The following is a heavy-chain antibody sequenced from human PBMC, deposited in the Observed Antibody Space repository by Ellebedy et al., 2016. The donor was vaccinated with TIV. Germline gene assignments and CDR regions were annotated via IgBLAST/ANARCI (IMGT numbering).Heavy chain of an antibody. CDR3: ARLDGSGSYTRY. V-gene: IGHV3-30*03. Sequence: GESLKISCAASGFTFSSYGMHWVRQAPGKGLEWVAVISYDGSNKYYAGSVKGRFTISRDNSKNTLYLQMNSLRAEDTAVYYCARLDGSGSYTRYWGQGTLVTVSS. CDR2: ISYDGSNK. J-gene: IGHJ4*02. CDR1: GFTFSSYG. D-gene: IGHD3-10*01.